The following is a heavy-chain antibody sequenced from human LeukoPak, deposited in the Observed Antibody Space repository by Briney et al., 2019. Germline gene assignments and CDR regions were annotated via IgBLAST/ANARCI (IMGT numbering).Heavy chain of an antibody. CDR3: ARGHYYGSGNYYYYFDY. Sequence: SVKVSCKASGGTFSSYAISWVRQAPGQGLEWMGGIIPIFGTANYAQKFQGRVTITADESTSTAYMELSSLRSEDTAVYYCARGHYYGSGNYYYYFDYSGQGTLVTVSS. V-gene: IGHV1-69*13. J-gene: IGHJ4*02. D-gene: IGHD3-10*01. CDR1: GGTFSSYA. CDR2: IIPIFGTA.